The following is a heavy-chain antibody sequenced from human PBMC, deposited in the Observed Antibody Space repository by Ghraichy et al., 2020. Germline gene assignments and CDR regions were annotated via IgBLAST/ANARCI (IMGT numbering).Heavy chain of an antibody. V-gene: IGHV3-23*01. CDR3: AKTGPSPKELLRY. Sequence: GESLNISCAVSGLTFSNDAMSWVRQAPGKGLEWVSGIISGGSTYYADSVKGRFTISRDTSKNTLYLQMNTLRAEDTAVYYCAKTGPSPKELLRYWGQGTLVTVSS. CDR2: IISGGST. D-gene: IGHD1-26*01. CDR1: GLTFSNDA. J-gene: IGHJ4*02.